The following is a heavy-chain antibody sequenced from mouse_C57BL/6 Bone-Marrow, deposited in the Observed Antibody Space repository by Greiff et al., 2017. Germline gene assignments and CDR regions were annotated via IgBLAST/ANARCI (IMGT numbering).Heavy chain of an antibody. J-gene: IGHJ1*03. CDR3: ARDYGSGYWYFDV. D-gene: IGHD1-1*01. V-gene: IGHV1-85*01. CDR1: GYTFTSYD. CDR2: IYPRDGST. Sequence: QVHVKQSGPELVKPGASVKLSCKASGYTFTSYDINWVKQRPGQGLEWIGRIYPRDGSTKYNEKFKGKATLTADTSSSTAYMELHSLTSEDSAVYFCARDYGSGYWYFDVWGTGTTVTVSS.